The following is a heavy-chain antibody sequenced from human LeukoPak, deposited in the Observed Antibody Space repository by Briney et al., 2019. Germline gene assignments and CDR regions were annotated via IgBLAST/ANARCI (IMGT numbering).Heavy chain of an antibody. V-gene: IGHV3-11*05. D-gene: IGHD1-1*01. CDR2: ISGSGTFT. Sequence: GGSLRLSCAASGFTFSDYYLSWIRQAPGKGLEWVSYISGSGTFTNYADSVEGRFTVSRDNAKNSLYLQMNSLGAEDTALYYCARDITSTKYWGQGTLVTVSS. CDR3: ARDITSTKY. CDR1: GFTFSDYY. J-gene: IGHJ4*02.